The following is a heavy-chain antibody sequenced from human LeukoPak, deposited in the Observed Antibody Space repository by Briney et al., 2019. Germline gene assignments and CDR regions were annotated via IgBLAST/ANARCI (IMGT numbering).Heavy chain of an antibody. Sequence: GGSLRLSCAASGFTFSSYSMNWVRQAPGKGLEWVSSITGSSSHSYYAASVKGRFTISRDNAKNSLYLLMNSLRTEDTAVYYCAATYYYDGSGDYWGQGTLVTVSS. V-gene: IGHV3-21*01. D-gene: IGHD3-22*01. CDR2: ITGSSSHS. J-gene: IGHJ4*02. CDR3: AATYYYDGSGDY. CDR1: GFTFSSYS.